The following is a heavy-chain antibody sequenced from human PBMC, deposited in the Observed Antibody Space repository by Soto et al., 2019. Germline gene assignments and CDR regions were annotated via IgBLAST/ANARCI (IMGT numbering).Heavy chain of an antibody. CDR3: AHRTYYASGRQFDY. Sequence: QITLEESGPTLVKPTQTLTLTCTFSGFSLSTSGVGVDWIRQPPGKALEWLAVIYWDDETRYSPSLQSRLTVTKDTSKNRVVLTMTNMDPVDTATYYCAHRTYYASGRQFDYWGQGTLVTVSS. V-gene: IGHV2-5*02. J-gene: IGHJ4*02. CDR2: IYWDDET. D-gene: IGHD3-10*01. CDR1: GFSLSTSGVG.